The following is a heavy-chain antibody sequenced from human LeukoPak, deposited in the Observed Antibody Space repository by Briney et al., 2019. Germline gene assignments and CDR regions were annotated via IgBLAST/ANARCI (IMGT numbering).Heavy chain of an antibody. CDR2: IYWNDDK. CDR3: AHKDDYSNYGDY. D-gene: IGHD4-11*01. J-gene: IGHJ4*02. CDR1: GFSLSSSGVG. V-gene: IGHV2-5*01. Sequence: SGPTLLKPTQTLTLTCTFSGFSLSSSGVGVGWFRRPPGNALEWLALIYWNDDKRYSPSLKGRLTITKDTSKNQVVLTMTNMDPVDIATYYCAHKDDYSNYGDYWGQGTLVTVSS.